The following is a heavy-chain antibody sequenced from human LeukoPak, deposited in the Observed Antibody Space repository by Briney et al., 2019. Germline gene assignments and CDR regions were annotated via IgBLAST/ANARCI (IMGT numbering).Heavy chain of an antibody. CDR2: IYYSGST. D-gene: IGHD1-1*01. Sequence: SETLSLTCTVSGGSISSYYWSWIRQPPGKGLEWIGYIYYSGSTNYNPSLKSRVTISVDTSKNQSSLKLSSVTAADTAVYYCARGTLDIYYYYGMDVWGQGTTVTVSS. J-gene: IGHJ6*02. V-gene: IGHV4-59*01. CDR3: ARGTLDIYYYYGMDV. CDR1: GGSISSYY.